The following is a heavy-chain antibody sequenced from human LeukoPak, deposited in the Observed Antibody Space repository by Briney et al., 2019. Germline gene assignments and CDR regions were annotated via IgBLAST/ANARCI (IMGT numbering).Heavy chain of an antibody. J-gene: IGHJ4*02. CDR1: GFTFSSYG. CDR3: AKAPGTTGTTYFDY. V-gene: IGHV3-30*18. Sequence: GRSLRPSCAASGFTFSSYGMHWVRQAPGKGLEWVAVISYDGSNKFYADSVKGRFTLSRDNSKNTLYLQMNSLRAEDTAVYYCAKAPGTTGTTYFDYWGQGTLVTVSS. D-gene: IGHD1-1*01. CDR2: ISYDGSNK.